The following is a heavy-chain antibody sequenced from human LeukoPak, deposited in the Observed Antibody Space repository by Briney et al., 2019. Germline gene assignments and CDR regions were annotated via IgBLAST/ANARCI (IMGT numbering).Heavy chain of an antibody. V-gene: IGHV3-30-3*01. CDR3: AGASLGGTSYLIDH. J-gene: IGHJ4*02. Sequence: PGGSLRLSCVGSGFTFSNYAMHWVRQAPGKGLEWLAAISDDGSDKHYADSVRGRLTISRDNSKDTLFLQMTAEGTAVYYCAGASLGGTSYLIDHWGQGTLVTVSS. CDR1: GFTFSNYA. CDR2: ISDDGSDK. D-gene: IGHD2-21*01.